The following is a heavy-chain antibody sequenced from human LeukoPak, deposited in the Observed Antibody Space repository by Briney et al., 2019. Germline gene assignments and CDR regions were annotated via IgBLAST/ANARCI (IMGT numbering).Heavy chain of an antibody. V-gene: IGHV3-11*04. CDR2: ISSSGSTI. J-gene: IGHJ4*02. CDR3: ARDRDDGKMVTTADFGSRFDY. D-gene: IGHD4-17*01. CDR1: GFTFSDYY. Sequence: NSGGSLRLSCAASGFTFSDYYTSWIRQAPGKGLEWVSYISSSGSTIYYADSVKGRFTVSRDNSKNTLYLQMGSLRAEDMAVYYCARDRDDGKMVTTADFGSRFDYWGQGTLVTVSS.